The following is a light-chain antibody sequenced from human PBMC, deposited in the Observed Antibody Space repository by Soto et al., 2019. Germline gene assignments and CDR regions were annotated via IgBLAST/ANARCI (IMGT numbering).Light chain of an antibody. V-gene: IGKV1-5*03. CDR2: KAS. CDR3: QQYNTYPLT. J-gene: IGKJ4*01. Sequence: DIQMTQSPSTLSASVGDRVTITCRASQSISTWLAWYQQKPGKAPKLLIYKASSLESGVPSRFSGSGSGTEFTLTINSLQPDDFATYYCQQYNTYPLTFGGGTMVEIK. CDR1: QSISTW.